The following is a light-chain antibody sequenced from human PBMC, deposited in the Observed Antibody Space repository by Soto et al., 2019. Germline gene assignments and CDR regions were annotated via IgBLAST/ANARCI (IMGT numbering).Light chain of an antibody. CDR3: QQYNSWPET. J-gene: IGKJ1*01. CDR2: GAS. Sequence: EIVLTQSPGTLSLSPGERATLSCRASQSVSNNYLAWYQQKPGQAPGLLIYGASTRATGIPARFSGSGSGTEFTLTISSLQSEDFAVYYCQQYNSWPETFGQGTKVDIK. CDR1: QSVSNN. V-gene: IGKV3-15*01.